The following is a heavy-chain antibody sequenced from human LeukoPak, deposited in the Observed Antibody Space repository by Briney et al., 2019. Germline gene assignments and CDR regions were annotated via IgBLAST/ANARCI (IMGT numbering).Heavy chain of an antibody. V-gene: IGHV3-30*18. D-gene: IGHD3/OR15-3a*01. J-gene: IGHJ4*02. CDR1: GFNFSSYG. Sequence: GGSLRLSCAVSGFNFSSYGTHWVRQTPGKGLEWVAVISHDGSNKYYADSVKGRFTISRDNPKNTLYLQMNSLRAEDTAVYYCAKDRKGLTYYFDSWGQGTLVTVSS. CDR2: ISHDGSNK. CDR3: AKDRKGLTYYFDS.